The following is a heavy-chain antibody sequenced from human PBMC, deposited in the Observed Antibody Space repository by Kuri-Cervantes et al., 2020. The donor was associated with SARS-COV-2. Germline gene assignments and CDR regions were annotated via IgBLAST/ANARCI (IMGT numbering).Heavy chain of an antibody. CDR3: ARPPAGDCSSTSCSH. V-gene: IGHV5-51*01. CDR2: IYPGDSDT. Sequence: GESLKISCKGSGYSFTSYWIGWVRQMPGKGLEWMGIIYPGDSDTRYSPSFQGQVTIPADKSISTAYLQWSSLKASDTAMYYCARPPAGDCSSTSCSHWGQGTLVTVSS. CDR1: GYSFTSYW. J-gene: IGHJ4*02. D-gene: IGHD2-2*01.